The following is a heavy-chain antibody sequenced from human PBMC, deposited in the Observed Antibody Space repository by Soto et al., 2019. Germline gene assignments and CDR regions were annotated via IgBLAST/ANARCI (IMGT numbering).Heavy chain of an antibody. V-gene: IGHV3-15*01. J-gene: IGHJ4*02. CDR1: GFTFSNAW. Sequence: SLRLSCAGSGFTFSNAWMNWVRQAPGKGLEWVGRVKSKTHGGTTDYAAPVKGGFTISRDDSENTVFLRMNSLKTEDTAVYYCATGGYYPDYWGQGTLVTVSS. CDR2: VKSKTHGGTT. D-gene: IGHD3-10*01. CDR3: ATGGYYPDY.